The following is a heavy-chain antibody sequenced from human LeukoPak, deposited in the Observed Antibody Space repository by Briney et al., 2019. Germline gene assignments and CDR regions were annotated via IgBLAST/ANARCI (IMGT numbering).Heavy chain of an antibody. V-gene: IGHV3-11*03. CDR2: ISDSSSYT. Sequence: KTGGSLRLSCAASGFTFSDYSMSWIRQAPGKGLEWISYISDSSSYTSYADSVKGRFTISRDNAKNSLYLQMNSLRADDTAVYFCSRCQYNSSPDYWGQGTLVTASS. CDR1: GFTFSDYS. D-gene: IGHD6-13*01. CDR3: SRCQYNSSPDY. J-gene: IGHJ4*02.